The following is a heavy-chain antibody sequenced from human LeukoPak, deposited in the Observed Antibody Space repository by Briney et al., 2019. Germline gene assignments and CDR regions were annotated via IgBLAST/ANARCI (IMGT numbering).Heavy chain of an antibody. CDR2: ISGSGGTT. V-gene: IGHV3-23*01. CDR3: ATPMIAVVTTGVRDY. Sequence: GGSLRLSCAASGFTFRSYAMSWVRQAPGKGLEWVSGISGSGGTTHYADSVKGRFTISRDNSKNMLYLQMNSLRDEDTAVYYCATPMIAVVTTGVRDYWGQGTLVTVSS. D-gene: IGHD3-22*01. J-gene: IGHJ4*02. CDR1: GFTFRSYA.